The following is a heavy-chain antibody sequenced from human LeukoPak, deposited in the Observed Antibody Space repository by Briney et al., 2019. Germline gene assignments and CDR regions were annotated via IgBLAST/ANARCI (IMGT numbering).Heavy chain of an antibody. V-gene: IGHV3-23*01. CDR2: LSGSGGST. CDR1: GFSFSSYA. CDR3: AKGGTVIARLIASD. J-gene: IGHJ4*02. D-gene: IGHD6-6*01. Sequence: PGGSLRLSCVASGFSFSSYAMTWVRQAPGKGLEWVSSLSGSGGSTYHADSVKRRFTISRDNSKNTLYLQMNSLRAEDTAIYYCAKGGTVIARLIASDWGQGTLVTVSS.